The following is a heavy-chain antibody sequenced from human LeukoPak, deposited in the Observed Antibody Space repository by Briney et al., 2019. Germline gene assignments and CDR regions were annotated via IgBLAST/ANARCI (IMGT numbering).Heavy chain of an antibody. V-gene: IGHV3-53*01. D-gene: IGHD6-19*01. J-gene: IGHJ4*02. CDR3: AKSMPGSGWYSY. CDR1: GFTVSSNY. CDR2: IYSGGST. Sequence: GGSLRLSCAASGFTVSSNYMSWVRLAPGKGLEWVSVIYSGGSTYYADSVKGRFTISRDNSKNTLYLQMNSLRAEDTAVYYCAKSMPGSGWYSYWGQGTLVTVSS.